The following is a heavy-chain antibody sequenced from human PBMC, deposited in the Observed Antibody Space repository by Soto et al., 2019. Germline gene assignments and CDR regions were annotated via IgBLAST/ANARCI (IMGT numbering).Heavy chain of an antibody. CDR2: IIPIFGTA. D-gene: IGHD3-3*01. CDR3: ARGYDFWSGYSPSGTHYYYYGMDV. CDR1: GGTFSSYA. J-gene: IGHJ6*02. V-gene: IGHV1-69*13. Sequence: SVKVSCKASGGTFSSYAISWVRQAPGQGLEWMGGIIPIFGTANYAQKFQGRVTITADESTSTAYMELSSLRSEDTAVYYCARGYDFWSGYSPSGTHYYYYGMDVWGQGTTVTVSS.